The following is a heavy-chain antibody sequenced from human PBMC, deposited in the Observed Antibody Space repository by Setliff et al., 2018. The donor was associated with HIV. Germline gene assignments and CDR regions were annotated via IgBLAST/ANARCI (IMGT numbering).Heavy chain of an antibody. D-gene: IGHD2-15*01. CDR2: ISGSGDST. J-gene: IGHJ6*02. CDR3: AKTLPTLYPPHDYYFAMDV. Sequence: SCKASGFTFGSYAMSWVRQAPGKGLEWVSVISGSGDSTFYADSLKGRFTISRDNSKNTLYLQMNSLRAEDTAVYYCAKTLPTLYPPHDYYFAMDVWGQGTTVTVSS. V-gene: IGHV3-23*01. CDR1: GFTFGSYA.